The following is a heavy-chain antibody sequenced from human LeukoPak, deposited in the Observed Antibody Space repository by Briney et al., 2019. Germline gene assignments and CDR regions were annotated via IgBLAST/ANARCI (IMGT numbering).Heavy chain of an antibody. CDR3: AKESAKGYPRWRFFGALGYFDY. J-gene: IGHJ4*02. Sequence: SETLSLTCTVSGDSVRNYYWSWIRQPPGKGLEWIGYVYYSGSTNYNPSLKSRVSMSVDTSKNQISLNLSSVTAADTAVYYCAKESAKGYPRWRFFGALGYFDYWGQGTLVTVSS. D-gene: IGHD3-3*01. CDR2: VYYSGST. CDR1: GDSVRNYY. V-gene: IGHV4-59*02.